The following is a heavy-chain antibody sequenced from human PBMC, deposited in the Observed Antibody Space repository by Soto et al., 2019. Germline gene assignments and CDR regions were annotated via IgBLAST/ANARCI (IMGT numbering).Heavy chain of an antibody. CDR2: ISGDKGNT. Sequence: QVQLVQSGTEVRKPGASVKVSCTASGYTFTSYGISWVLQAPGQGLEWMGWISGDKGNTNYAQKVQGRVTMTTDTSTSTAYMELTSLRSDDTAVYYCARDGITGRRPFDIWGQGTMVTVSS. J-gene: IGHJ3*02. CDR1: GYTFTSYG. V-gene: IGHV1-18*01. CDR3: ARDGITGRRPFDI. D-gene: IGHD1-20*01.